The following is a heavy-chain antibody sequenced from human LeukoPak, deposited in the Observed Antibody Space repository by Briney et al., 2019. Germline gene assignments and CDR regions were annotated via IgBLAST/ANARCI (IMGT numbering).Heavy chain of an antibody. CDR3: TTDFARRTSRGARDIVVVPAI. J-gene: IGHJ6*04. Sequence: PGGSLRLSCAASGFTFSNAWMSWVRQAPGKGLEWVGRIKSKTDGGTTDYAAPVKGRFTISRDDSKNTLYLQMNSLKTEDTAVYYCTTDFARRTSRGARDIVVVPAIWGKGTTVTISS. D-gene: IGHD2-2*01. CDR1: GFTFSNAW. CDR2: IKSKTDGGTT. V-gene: IGHV3-15*01.